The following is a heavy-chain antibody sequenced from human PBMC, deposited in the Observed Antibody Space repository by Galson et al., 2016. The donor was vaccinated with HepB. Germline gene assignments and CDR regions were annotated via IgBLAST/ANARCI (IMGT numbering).Heavy chain of an antibody. V-gene: IGHV1-46*01. J-gene: IGHJ4*02. CDR1: GYTFISYY. CDR2: INPNGGST. D-gene: IGHD2-8*02. Sequence: SVKVSCKASGYTFISYYMHWVRQAPRHGLEWMGIINPNGGSTTYAQKLQGRVTVTRDTSTRTVYMELSSLKSEDTAVYYCARSTGTGGYFDYWGQGTLVTVSS. CDR3: ARSTGTGGYFDY.